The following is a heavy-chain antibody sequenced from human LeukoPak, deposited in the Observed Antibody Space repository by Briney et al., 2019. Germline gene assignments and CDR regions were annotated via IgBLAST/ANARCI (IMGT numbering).Heavy chain of an antibody. CDR1: GGTFISYA. D-gene: IGHD3-22*01. CDR2: IIPIFGTA. Sequence: GSSVKVSCKASGGTFISYAISWVRQAPGQGLEWMGGIIPIFGTANYAQKFQGRVTITTDESTSTAYMELSSLRSEDTAVYYCARVRGEDYYDGSGYYYFDYWGQGTLVTVSS. J-gene: IGHJ4*02. V-gene: IGHV1-69*05. CDR3: ARVRGEDYYDGSGYYYFDY.